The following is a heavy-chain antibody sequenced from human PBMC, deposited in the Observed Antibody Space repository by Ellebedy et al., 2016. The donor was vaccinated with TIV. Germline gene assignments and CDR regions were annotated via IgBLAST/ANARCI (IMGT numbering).Heavy chain of an antibody. V-gene: IGHV3-7*01. Sequence: GESLKISXAASGFTFSNYWMSWVRQAPGKGLEWVANIKQDGSQKYYVDSVKGRFTISRDNAKNSVDLQMNSLRAEDTAVYYCAAAFDFWGQGTMVSVSS. J-gene: IGHJ3*01. CDR3: AAAFDF. CDR2: IKQDGSQK. CDR1: GFTFSNYW.